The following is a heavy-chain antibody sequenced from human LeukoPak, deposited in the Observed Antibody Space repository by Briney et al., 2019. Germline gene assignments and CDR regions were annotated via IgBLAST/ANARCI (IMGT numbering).Heavy chain of an antibody. J-gene: IGHJ4*02. CDR3: ARVGYVGQWLPYFEH. V-gene: IGHV1-18*01. D-gene: IGHD6-19*01. CDR1: GYTFTSYG. CDR2: ISAYNGNT. Sequence: ASVKVSCKASGYTFTSYGISWVRQAPGQGLEWMGWISAYNGNTNYAQKLQGRVTMTTDTSTSTAYMELSSLRPEDTAVYYCARVGYVGQWLPYFEHWGQGTLVTVSS.